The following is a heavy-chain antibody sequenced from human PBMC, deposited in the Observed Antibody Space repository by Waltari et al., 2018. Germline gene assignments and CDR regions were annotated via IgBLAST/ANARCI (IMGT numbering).Heavy chain of an antibody. CDR1: GYTFTNYD. CDR3: ARGPSNGLDDWFDP. V-gene: IGHV1-8*01. J-gene: IGHJ5*02. CDR2: MNPKSGNT. D-gene: IGHD2-8*01. Sequence: QVQLVQSGAEVKKPGASVKVSCKASGYTFTNYDINWVRQATGRGLEWMGWMNPKSGNTGAAQKFQVRVTMTRDTSTSTAYMELTSLKFEDAAVYYCARGPSNGLDDWFDPWGQGTLVTVSS.